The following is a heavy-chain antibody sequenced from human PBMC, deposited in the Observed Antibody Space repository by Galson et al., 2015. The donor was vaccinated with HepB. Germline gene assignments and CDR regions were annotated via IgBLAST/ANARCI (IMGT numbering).Heavy chain of an antibody. J-gene: IGHJ6*02. D-gene: IGHD3-9*01. CDR3: ARFGVVRYFDWSLSDRNYYYGMDV. Sequence: SVKVSCKASGYIFSGHYIHWVRQAPGQGLEWMGRIDPNSGGTNYAQKIQGRVTMTRDTSISTGYMELRRLRSDDTAVYYCARFGVVRYFDWSLSDRNYYYGMDVWGQGTTVIVSS. CDR2: IDPNSGGT. CDR1: GYIFSGHY. V-gene: IGHV1-2*06.